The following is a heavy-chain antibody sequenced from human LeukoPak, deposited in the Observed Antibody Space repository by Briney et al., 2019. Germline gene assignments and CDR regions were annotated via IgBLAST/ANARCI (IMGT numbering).Heavy chain of an antibody. CDR2: VYYTGST. V-gene: IGHV4-39*01. CDR1: GDSIHSSVYY. Sequence: SETLSLTCTVSGDSIHSSVYYWGWVRQPPGKGLEWIGNVYYTGSTFYNPSLESRVTISVDTSKNQFSLKLSSMTAADTAVYFCAKHSGPVIPDGLDIWGQGTMVTVSS. D-gene: IGHD4-11*01. J-gene: IGHJ3*02. CDR3: AKHSGPVIPDGLDI.